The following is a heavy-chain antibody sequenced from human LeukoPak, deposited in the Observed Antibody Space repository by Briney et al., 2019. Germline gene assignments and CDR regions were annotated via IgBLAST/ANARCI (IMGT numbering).Heavy chain of an antibody. CDR1: GYTFSTYD. CDR3: PRVQPGVGPFDY. J-gene: IGHJ4*02. D-gene: IGHD2-2*01. V-gene: IGHV1-18*01. Sequence: GASVKVFCKASGYTFSTYDINWVRQAPGQGLEWMGWISAYNGNTNYAQKLQGRVTMTTDTSTSTAYMELRSLRSDDTAVYYCPRVQPGVGPFDYWGQGTLVTVSS. CDR2: ISAYNGNT.